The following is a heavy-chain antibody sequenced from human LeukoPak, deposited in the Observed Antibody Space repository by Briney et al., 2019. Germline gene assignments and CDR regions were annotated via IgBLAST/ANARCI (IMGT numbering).Heavy chain of an antibody. J-gene: IGHJ3*01. CDR1: GYIFTDYA. CDR2: ITGDTGDP. CDR3: ARDGARLDV. V-gene: IGHV7-4-1*02. D-gene: IGHD4/OR15-4a*01. Sequence: ASVKVSCKASGYIFTDYAINWVRQAPGQGLEWMGWITGDTGDPTYARGFTGRFVFSLDTSVTTAYLQINNLKADDTAVYYRARDGARLDVWGQGTMVSVSS.